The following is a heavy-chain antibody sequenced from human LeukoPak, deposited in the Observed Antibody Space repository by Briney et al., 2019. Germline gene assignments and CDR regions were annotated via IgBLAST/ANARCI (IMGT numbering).Heavy chain of an antibody. CDR1: GGTFSSYA. J-gene: IGHJ4*02. D-gene: IGHD5-18*01. CDR3: ARDVDTAMVSEDY. Sequence: SVKVSCEASGGTFSSYAISWVRQAPGQGLEWMGRIIPILGIANYAQGFQGRVTITADKSTSTAYMELSSLRSEDTAVYYCARDVDTAMVSEDYWGQGTLVTVSS. V-gene: IGHV1-69*04. CDR2: IIPILGIA.